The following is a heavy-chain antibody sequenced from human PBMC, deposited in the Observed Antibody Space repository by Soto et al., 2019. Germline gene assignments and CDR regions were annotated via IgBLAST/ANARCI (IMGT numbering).Heavy chain of an antibody. CDR2: INPNSGGT. CDR3: ASATYDAFDI. J-gene: IGHJ3*02. Sequence: ASVKVSCKASGYTFIDYDLHWVRQAPGQGLERMGWINPNSGGTKYAQKFQGWVTMTRDTSVSTVYMELSSLKSDDTAVYYCASATYDAFDIWGQGTMVTVSS. CDR1: GYTFIDYD. D-gene: IGHD2-15*01. V-gene: IGHV1-2*04.